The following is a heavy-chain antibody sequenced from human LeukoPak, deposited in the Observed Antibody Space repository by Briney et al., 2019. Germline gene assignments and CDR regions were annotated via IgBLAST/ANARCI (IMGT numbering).Heavy chain of an antibody. V-gene: IGHV4-34*01. J-gene: IGHJ4*02. Sequence: SETLSLTCAVYGGSFTNYFWSWVRQSPGKGLEWIGEVADYGSVNYNPSLQSRVTISLDTSKNHFSLKVSSMTAADTAVYYCARRRVTVIVVSTFDSWGQGTLVSVSP. CDR2: VADYGSV. CDR3: ARRRVTVIVVSTFDS. D-gene: IGHD3-22*01. CDR1: GGSFTNYF.